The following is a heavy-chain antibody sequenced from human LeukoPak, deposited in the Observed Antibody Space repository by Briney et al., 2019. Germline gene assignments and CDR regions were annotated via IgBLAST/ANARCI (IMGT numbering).Heavy chain of an antibody. CDR1: GFTFSSYA. Sequence: GGSLRLPCAASGFTFSSYAMPWARQAPGKGLEWVAVISYDGSNKYYADSVKGRFTISRDNSKNTLYLQMNSLRAEDTAVYYCARDRNYDFWSGYEGSFDYWGQGTLVTVSS. V-gene: IGHV3-30-3*01. CDR2: ISYDGSNK. J-gene: IGHJ4*02. CDR3: ARDRNYDFWSGYEGSFDY. D-gene: IGHD3-3*01.